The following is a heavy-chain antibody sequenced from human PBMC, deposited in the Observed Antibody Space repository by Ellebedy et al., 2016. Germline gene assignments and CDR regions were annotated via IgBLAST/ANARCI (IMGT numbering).Heavy chain of an antibody. V-gene: IGHV4-4*07. Sequence: GSLRLSXTVSGGSISSYYWSWIRQPAGKGLEWIGRIYTSGSTNYNPSLKSRVTMSVDTSKNQFSLKLSSVTAADTAVYYCARDSYNWNYPNWFNPWGQGTLVTVSS. CDR1: GGSISSYY. CDR3: ARDSYNWNYPNWFNP. D-gene: IGHD1-7*01. CDR2: IYTSGST. J-gene: IGHJ5*02.